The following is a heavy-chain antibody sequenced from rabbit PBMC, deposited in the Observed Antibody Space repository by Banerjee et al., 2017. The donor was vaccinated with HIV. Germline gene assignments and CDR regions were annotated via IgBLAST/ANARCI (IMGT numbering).Heavy chain of an antibody. CDR3: ARDWSYDDYGDFDL. CDR2: IYSSSGST. Sequence: QEQLVESGGDLVKPGAYLTITCTASGFSFSSGHDMFWVRQAPGKGLEWIAYIYSSSGSTYYASWAKGRFTISKTSSTTVTLQLTSLTAADTATYFCARDWSYDDYGDFDLWGQGTLVTVS. CDR1: GFSFSSGHD. D-gene: IGHD2-1*01. J-gene: IGHJ3*01. V-gene: IGHV1S45*01.